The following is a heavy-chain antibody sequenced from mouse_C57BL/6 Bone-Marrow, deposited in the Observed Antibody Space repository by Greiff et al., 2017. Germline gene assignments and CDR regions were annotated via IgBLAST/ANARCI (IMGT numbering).Heavy chain of an antibody. J-gene: IGHJ2*01. D-gene: IGHD1-1*01. V-gene: IGHV14-4*01. Sequence: VQLQQSGAELVRPGASVKLSCKASGFNIKDDYMHWVKQRPEQGLEWIGWIDPENGDTEYASKFQGKATITADTSSNPAYLQLSSLTSEDTAVYYCTSFITTAELNFDYWGQGTTLTGSS. CDR2: IDPENGDT. CDR1: GFNIKDDY. CDR3: TSFITTAELNFDY.